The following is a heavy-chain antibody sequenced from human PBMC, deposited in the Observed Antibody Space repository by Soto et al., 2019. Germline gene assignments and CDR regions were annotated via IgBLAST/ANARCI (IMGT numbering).Heavy chain of an antibody. CDR1: GGSISSSNW. Sequence: SETLSLTCAVSGGSISSSNWWSWVRRPPGKGLEWIGEIYHSGSTNYNPSLKSRVTISVDKSKNQFSLKLSSVTAADTAVYYCASADSSGYYFDYFDYWGQGTLVTVSS. CDR2: IYHSGST. J-gene: IGHJ4*02. D-gene: IGHD3-22*01. V-gene: IGHV4-4*02. CDR3: ASADSSGYYFDYFDY.